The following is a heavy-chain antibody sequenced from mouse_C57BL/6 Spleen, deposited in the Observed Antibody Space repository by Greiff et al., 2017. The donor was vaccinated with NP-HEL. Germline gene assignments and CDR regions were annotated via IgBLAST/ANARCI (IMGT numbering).Heavy chain of an antibody. CDR1: GYTFTSYW. J-gene: IGHJ3*01. CDR2: IDPSDSYT. D-gene: IGHD2-1*01. V-gene: IGHV1-69*01. CDR3: ARVDYGNYVWFAY. Sequence: QVQLQQSGAELVMPGASVKLSCKASGYTFTSYWMHWVKQRPGQGLEWIGEIDPSDSYTNYNQKFKGKSTLTVDKSSSTAYMQLSSLTSEDSAVYYCARVDYGNYVWFAYWGQGTLVTVSA.